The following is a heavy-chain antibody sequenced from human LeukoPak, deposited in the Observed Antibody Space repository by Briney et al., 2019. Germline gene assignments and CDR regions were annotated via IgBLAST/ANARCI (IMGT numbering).Heavy chain of an antibody. Sequence: PGGSLRLSCAASGFTFSSYWMHWVRQAPGKGLVWVSRINSDGSSTTYADSVKGRFTISRDNAKNTLYLQMNSLRAEDTAVYYCAREDGDYVDWFDPWGQGTLVTVSS. D-gene: IGHD4-17*01. J-gene: IGHJ5*02. CDR3: AREDGDYVDWFDP. CDR1: GFTFSSYW. V-gene: IGHV3-74*01. CDR2: INSDGSST.